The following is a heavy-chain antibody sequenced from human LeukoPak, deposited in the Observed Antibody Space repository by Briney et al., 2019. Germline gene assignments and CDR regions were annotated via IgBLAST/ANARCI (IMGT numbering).Heavy chain of an antibody. CDR2: IYTSGST. D-gene: IGHD2-2*01. CDR3: ARDKSWGYCSSTSCTRQINWFDP. CDR1: GGSISSYY. V-gene: IGHV4-4*07. J-gene: IGHJ5*02. Sequence: SETLSLTCTVSGGSISSYYWSWLRQPAGKGLEGIGRIYTSGSTNYNPSLKSRVTMSVDTSKNQFSLKLSSVTVADTAVYYCARDKSWGYCSSTSCTRQINWFDPWGQGTLVTVSS.